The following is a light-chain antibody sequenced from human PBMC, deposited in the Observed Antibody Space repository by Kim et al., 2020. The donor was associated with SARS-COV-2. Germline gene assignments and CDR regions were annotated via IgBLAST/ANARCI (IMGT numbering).Light chain of an antibody. CDR1: SSNLGSYNY. Sequence: QSALTQPASVSGSPGQSISISCTGTSSNLGSYNYVSWHQQHPGKAPKLMIYDVNKRPSGFSSRFSGSKSGSTASLTISGLQAEDEADYYCSSFTTRSTLVFGGGTQLTVL. V-gene: IGLV2-14*03. CDR2: DVN. J-gene: IGLJ3*02. CDR3: SSFTTRSTLV.